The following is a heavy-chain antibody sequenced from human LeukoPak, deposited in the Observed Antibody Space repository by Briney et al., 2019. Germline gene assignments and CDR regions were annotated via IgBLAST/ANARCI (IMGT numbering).Heavy chain of an antibody. Sequence: GGSLRLSCAASGFTFSSYWMHWVRQAPGKGLVWVSPINSDGSSTSYADSVKGRFTISRDDAKNTLYLQMNSLRAEDTAVYYCARGLGATFDYWGQGTLVTVSS. D-gene: IGHD1-26*01. J-gene: IGHJ4*02. CDR1: GFTFSSYW. CDR3: ARGLGATFDY. CDR2: INSDGSST. V-gene: IGHV3-74*01.